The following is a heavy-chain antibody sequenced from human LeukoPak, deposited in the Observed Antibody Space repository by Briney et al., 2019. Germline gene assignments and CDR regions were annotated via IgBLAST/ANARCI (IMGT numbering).Heavy chain of an antibody. CDR1: GGSISISTYY. CDR2: IYYSGST. Sequence: SETLSLTCTVSGGSISISTYYWGWIRQPPGKGLEWIGSIYYSGSTYYNPSLKGRVMISVDTSKNQFSLSSVTAADTAVYYCARHSRGPAAGPAFDYWGQGTLVTVSS. J-gene: IGHJ4*02. CDR3: ARHSRGPAAGPAFDY. V-gene: IGHV4-39*01. D-gene: IGHD6-13*01.